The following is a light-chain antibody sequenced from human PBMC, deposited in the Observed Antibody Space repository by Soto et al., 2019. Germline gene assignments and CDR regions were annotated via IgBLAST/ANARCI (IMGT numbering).Light chain of an antibody. CDR3: SSYTSRCXYV. Sequence: QSALTQPASVSGSPGQSITISCAGSSSDVGAYNFVSWYQHHPGKAPRLIIYHVTDRPSGISTRFSGSKSGNTASLTISGLQAEDEADYYCSSYTSRCXYVFGTGTKVTVL. J-gene: IGLJ1*01. V-gene: IGLV2-14*03. CDR2: HVT. CDR1: SSDVGAYNF.